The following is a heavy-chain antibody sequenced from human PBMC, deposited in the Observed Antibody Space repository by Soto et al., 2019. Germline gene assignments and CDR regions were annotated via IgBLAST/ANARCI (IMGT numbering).Heavy chain of an antibody. CDR1: GFTLNNYY. J-gene: IGHJ4*02. CDR2: IKGDGSDP. CDR3: ARDPVTAD. Sequence: GSLRLSCAASGFTLNNYYLSWVRQAPGKGLEWVGNIKGDGSDPHYVDSVKGRFTISRDNAENSIYLQMNSLKAEDTAMYYCARDPVTADWGQGTLVTVSS. V-gene: IGHV3-7*03.